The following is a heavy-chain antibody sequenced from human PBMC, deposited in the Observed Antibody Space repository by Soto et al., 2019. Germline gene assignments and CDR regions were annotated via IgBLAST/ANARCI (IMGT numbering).Heavy chain of an antibody. D-gene: IGHD1-26*01. Sequence: EVQVLDSGGGLVQPGGSLRLSCAASGFTFSPYPMSWVRQAPGKGLGRVSIISGSGGNPDYADSVNGRFPMYRDNSKNTVYLQMNSLRAEDTAVYYCAKVPLKYSGSYFDYWGQGALVTVSS. CDR2: ISGSGGNP. V-gene: IGHV3-23*01. CDR3: AKVPLKYSGSYFDY. J-gene: IGHJ4*02. CDR1: GFTFSPYP.